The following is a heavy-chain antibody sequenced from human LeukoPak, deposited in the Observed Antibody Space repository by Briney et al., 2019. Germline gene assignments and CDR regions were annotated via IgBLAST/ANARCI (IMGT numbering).Heavy chain of an antibody. D-gene: IGHD5-24*01. CDR1: GFTFSSHA. CDR2: ISGNGAGT. V-gene: IGHV3-23*02. CDR3: AKDDGRDGYLA. Sequence: GGSLRLSCTPSGFTFSSHAMSWVRQAPGKGLEWVSGISGNGAGTYYGDSVKGRFTISRDNSKNTLYLQMNSLRAEDTAVYYCAKDDGRDGYLAWGQGTLVTVSS. J-gene: IGHJ5*02.